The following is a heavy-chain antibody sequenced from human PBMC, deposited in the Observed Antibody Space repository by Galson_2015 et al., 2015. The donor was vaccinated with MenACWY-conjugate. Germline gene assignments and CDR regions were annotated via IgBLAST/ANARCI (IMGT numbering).Heavy chain of an antibody. D-gene: IGHD1-20*01. CDR2: ISYDGSNK. V-gene: IGHV3-30*18. CDR3: AKVPWDNWNRGWGYFDY. J-gene: IGHJ4*02. Sequence: SLRLSCAASGFTFSSYGMHWVRQAPGKGLEWVAVISYDGSNKYYADSVKGRFTISRDNSKNTLYLQMNSLRAEDTAVYYCAKVPWDNWNRGWGYFDYWGQGTLVTVSS. CDR1: GFTFSSYG.